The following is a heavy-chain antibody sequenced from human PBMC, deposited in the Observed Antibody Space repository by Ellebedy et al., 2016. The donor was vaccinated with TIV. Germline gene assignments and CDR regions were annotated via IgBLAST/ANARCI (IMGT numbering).Heavy chain of an antibody. V-gene: IGHV3-7*01. Sequence: PGGSLRLSCAASGFSFRSYWMTWVRQAPGKGLEWVAKIRQDGDEIYYVESVKGRFTISRDNAKNSLFPQMNSLRVEDTAVYYCARRASYGDYAVQVNPWFDPWGQGTLVTVSS. CDR3: ARRASYGDYAVQVNPWFDP. CDR2: IRQDGDEI. D-gene: IGHD4-17*01. J-gene: IGHJ5*02. CDR1: GFSFRSYW.